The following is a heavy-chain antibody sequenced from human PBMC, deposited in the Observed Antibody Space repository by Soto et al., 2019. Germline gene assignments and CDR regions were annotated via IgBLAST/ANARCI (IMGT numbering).Heavy chain of an antibody. J-gene: IGHJ4*02. V-gene: IGHV4-31*03. D-gene: IGHD6-25*01. Sequence: QVQLKESGPGLVKPSQTLSLTCTVSGGSISSGGQYWSWIRQHPGKGLEWIGYIYDSGSTYYNPSLRSRVTISVDTSKKQFSLKLRSVTAADTAVYYCARDAAKYYFDYWGQGTLVTVSS. CDR1: GGSISSGGQY. CDR2: IYDSGST. CDR3: ARDAAKYYFDY.